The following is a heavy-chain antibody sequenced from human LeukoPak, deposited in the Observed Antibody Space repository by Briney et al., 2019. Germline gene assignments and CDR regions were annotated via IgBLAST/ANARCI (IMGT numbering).Heavy chain of an antibody. V-gene: IGHV4-38-2*01. CDR2: IYHSGST. CDR3: ARHGLEPTSFYYYMDV. Sequence: SETLSLTCAVSGYSISSGYYWGWIRQPPGKGLEWIGSIYHSGSTYYNPSLKSRVTISVDTSKNQFSLKLSSVTAADTAVYYCARHGLEPTSFYYYMDVWGKGTTVTVSS. CDR1: GYSISSGYY. D-gene: IGHD1-1*01. J-gene: IGHJ6*03.